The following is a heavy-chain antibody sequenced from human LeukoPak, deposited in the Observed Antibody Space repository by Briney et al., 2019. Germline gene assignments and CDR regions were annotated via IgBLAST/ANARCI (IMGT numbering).Heavy chain of an antibody. D-gene: IGHD2-2*01. CDR1: GFMFSNYE. J-gene: IGHJ5*02. CDR2: ISSSSSYI. Sequence: GSLRLSFAASGFMFSNYEMNWFRQAPGKGLEWVSSISSSSSYIYYADSVKGRFTISRDNAKNSLYLQMNSLRAEDTAVYYCARGRGYCSSTSCLNWFDPWGQGTLVTVSS. CDR3: ARGRGYCSSTSCLNWFDP. V-gene: IGHV3-21*01.